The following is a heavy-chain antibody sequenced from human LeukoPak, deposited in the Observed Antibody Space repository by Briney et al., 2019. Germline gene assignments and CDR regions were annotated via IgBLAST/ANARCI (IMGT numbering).Heavy chain of an antibody. Sequence: SQTLSLTFDISVDSVSSNRAALNWIRQSPSRALEWLGRTYYRSKWYNDYAISVKSRMTINADTSKNQFSLQLNSVAPEDTAVYYCAKGRWALFDCWGQGTLVIVSS. D-gene: IGHD3-10*01. V-gene: IGHV6-1*01. CDR2: TYYRSKWYN. CDR1: VDSVSSNRAA. J-gene: IGHJ4*02. CDR3: AKGRWALFDC.